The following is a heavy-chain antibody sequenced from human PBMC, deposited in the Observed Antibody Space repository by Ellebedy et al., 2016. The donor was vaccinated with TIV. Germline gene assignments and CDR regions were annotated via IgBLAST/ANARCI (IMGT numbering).Heavy chain of an antibody. Sequence: GESLKISCAASGFMFSVYWMSWVRQASGKGLEWVASVSQDGSENYYVDSVKGRFAISRDNVKNSLLLQMNSLRAEDTAVYYCVRLKVLAGYRLDSWGQGTLVTVSS. CDR1: GFMFSVYW. V-gene: IGHV3-7*03. D-gene: IGHD3-9*01. CDR2: VSQDGSEN. J-gene: IGHJ4*02. CDR3: VRLKVLAGYRLDS.